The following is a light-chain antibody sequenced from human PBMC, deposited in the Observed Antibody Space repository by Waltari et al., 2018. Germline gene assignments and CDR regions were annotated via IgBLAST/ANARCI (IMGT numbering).Light chain of an antibody. J-gene: IGKJ1*01. V-gene: IGKV1D-16*01. Sequence: IQVTQSPSSLSASVGDRVTITCRASQDLDNWLAWYQQKPGKAPNLLIYGASVLESGVPSRFSGSGSGTDFTLTISSLQPDDFATYYCQQYNTYATFGQGTKVEIK. CDR1: QDLDNW. CDR2: GAS. CDR3: QQYNTYAT.